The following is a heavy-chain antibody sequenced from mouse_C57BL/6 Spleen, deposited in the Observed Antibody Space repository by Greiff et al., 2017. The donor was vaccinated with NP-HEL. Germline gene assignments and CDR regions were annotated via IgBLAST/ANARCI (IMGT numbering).Heavy chain of an antibody. CDR1: GYSFTSYY. Sequence: QVQLKQSGPELVKPGASVKISCKASGYSFTSYYIHWVKQRPGQGLEWIGWIYPGSGNTKYNEKFKGKATLTADTSSSTAYMQLSSLTSEDSAVYYCARGGGSSCPLDYWGQGTTLTVSS. V-gene: IGHV1-66*01. D-gene: IGHD1-1*01. CDR2: IYPGSGNT. CDR3: ARGGGSSCPLDY. J-gene: IGHJ2*01.